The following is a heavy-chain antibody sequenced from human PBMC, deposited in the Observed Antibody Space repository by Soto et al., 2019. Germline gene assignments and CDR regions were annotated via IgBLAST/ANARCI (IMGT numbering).Heavy chain of an antibody. CDR2: ISYDGSNK. Sequence: QVQLVESGGGVVQPWRSLRLSCAASGFTFSSDAMHCVRQAPGKGLEWVAVISYDGSNKYYADSVKGRFTISRDNSKNTLYLQMNSLRAEDTAVYYCAREAVAYDSSGYYNGYFAYWGQGTLVTVSS. D-gene: IGHD3-22*01. V-gene: IGHV3-30-3*01. CDR1: GFTFSSDA. J-gene: IGHJ4*02. CDR3: AREAVAYDSSGYYNGYFAY.